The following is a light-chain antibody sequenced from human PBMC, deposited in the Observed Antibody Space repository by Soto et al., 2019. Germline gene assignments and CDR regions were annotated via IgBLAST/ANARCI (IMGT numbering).Light chain of an antibody. CDR2: QVS. CDR1: QSLAYSDGNTY. J-gene: IGKJ2*01. Sequence: DVVMTQSPLSLPVTLGQPASISCRSSQSLAYSDGNTYLNWFQQRPGQSPRRLIYQVSNRDSGVPDRFSGIGSGTAFTLTIIRVEAEEVGVYYCMQGTPWTPYTFGQRTKLEIK. V-gene: IGKV2-30*01. CDR3: MQGTPWTPYT.